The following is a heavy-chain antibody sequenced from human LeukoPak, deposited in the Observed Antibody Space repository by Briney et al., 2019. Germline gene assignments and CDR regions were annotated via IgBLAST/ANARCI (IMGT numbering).Heavy chain of an antibody. D-gene: IGHD1-26*01. J-gene: IGHJ4*02. CDR1: GGSFSSYY. V-gene: IGHV4-59*01. CDR3: ARAVVGATKGGLDY. Sequence: SETLSLTCTVSGGSFSSYYWSWIRQPPGKGLEWIGYIYYSGSTNYNPSLKSRVTISVDTSKNQFSLKLSSVTAADTAVYYCARAVVGATKGGLDYWGQGTLVTVSS. CDR2: IYYSGST.